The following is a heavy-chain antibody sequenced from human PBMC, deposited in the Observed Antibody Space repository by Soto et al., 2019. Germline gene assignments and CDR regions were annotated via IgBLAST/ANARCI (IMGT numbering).Heavy chain of an antibody. CDR2: ISYDGSNK. J-gene: IGHJ5*02. CDR1: GFTFSSYG. V-gene: IGHV3-30*18. CDR3: AKGIEFDP. Sequence: QVQLVESGGGVVQPGRSLRLSCAASGFTFSSYGMHWVRQAPGKGLEWVAAISYDGSNKYYADSVKGRFTISRDNSKNTLYLQMNSLRAEDTAVYYCAKGIEFDPWGQGTLVTVSS.